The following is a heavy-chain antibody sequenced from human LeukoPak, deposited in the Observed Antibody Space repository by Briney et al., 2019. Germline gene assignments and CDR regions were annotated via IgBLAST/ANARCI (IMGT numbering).Heavy chain of an antibody. J-gene: IGHJ6*03. D-gene: IGHD6-13*01. CDR2: IYYSGST. V-gene: IGHV4-39*01. CDR3: ARQQLGNYYYYYYYMDV. Sequence: SETLSLTCTVSGGSISSSSYYWGWIRQPPGKGLEWIGSIYYSGSTYYNPSLKSRVTISVDTSKNQFSLKLSSVTAADTAVYYCARQQLGNYYYYYYYMDVWGKGTTVTNSS. CDR1: GGSISSSSYY.